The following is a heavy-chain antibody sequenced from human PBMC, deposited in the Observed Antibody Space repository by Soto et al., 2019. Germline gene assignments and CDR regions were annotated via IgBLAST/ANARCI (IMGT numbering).Heavy chain of an antibody. CDR3: ARSIVVVTALDY. D-gene: IGHD2-21*02. CDR1: GYTFTSYA. V-gene: IGHV1-3*05. Sequence: QVQLVQSGAEEKKPGASVKVSCKDSGYTFTSYAMHWVRQAPGQRLEWMGWINAGNGNTKYSQKFQGRVTITRDTSASTAYMELSSLTSEDTAVYYCARSIVVVTALDYWGQGTLVTVSS. CDR2: INAGNGNT. J-gene: IGHJ4*02.